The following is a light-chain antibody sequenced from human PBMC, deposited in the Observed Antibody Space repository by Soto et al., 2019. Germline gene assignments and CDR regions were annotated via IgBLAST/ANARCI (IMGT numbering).Light chain of an antibody. Sequence: DIQMTQSPSSLSASEGDRVTITCQSSHDVSRNLNLFQQKPGEAPQLLIYDASNLERGVPSRFSGSGSGTDFTLTISSLQPEDVATYYCQQYNSMLSFGGGTEVEIK. V-gene: IGKV1-33*01. CDR2: DAS. J-gene: IGKJ4*01. CDR1: HDVSRN. CDR3: QQYNSMLS.